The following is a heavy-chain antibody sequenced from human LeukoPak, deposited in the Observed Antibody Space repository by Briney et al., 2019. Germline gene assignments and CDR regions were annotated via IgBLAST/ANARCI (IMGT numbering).Heavy chain of an antibody. CDR3: AKGGGGRLIYYYYMDV. CDR1: GFTFSSYS. V-gene: IGHV3-21*04. Sequence: PGGSLRLSCAASGFTFSSYSMTWVRQAPGKGLEWVSSISSSSSYIYYADSVKGRFTISRDNAKNSLYLQMNSLRAEDMALYYCAKGGGGRLIYYYYMDVWGKGTTVTVSS. D-gene: IGHD3-16*01. CDR2: ISSSSSYI. J-gene: IGHJ6*03.